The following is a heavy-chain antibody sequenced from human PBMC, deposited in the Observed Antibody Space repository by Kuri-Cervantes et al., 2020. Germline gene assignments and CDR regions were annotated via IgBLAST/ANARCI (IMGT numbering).Heavy chain of an antibody. CDR1: GFPFSDFA. J-gene: IGHJ4*02. Sequence: GESLKISCATSGFPFSDFAMAWVRQAPGKGLEWVAGISAAFSDTYYRDSVKGRFTISRDNSKNMLYLQMSSLRAEDTAVYYCVRVGIPAAGRIWYDYWGQGTLVTVSS. D-gene: IGHD6-13*01. CDR3: VRVGIPAAGRIWYDY. CDR2: ISAAFSDT. V-gene: IGHV3-23*01.